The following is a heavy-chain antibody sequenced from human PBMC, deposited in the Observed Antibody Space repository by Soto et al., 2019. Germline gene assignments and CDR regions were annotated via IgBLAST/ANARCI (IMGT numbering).Heavy chain of an antibody. J-gene: IGHJ1*01. CDR3: ANYYDSSGYPYGFFQH. CDR2: IGGRGDNT. CDR1: GLTFSNYA. D-gene: IGHD3-22*01. Sequence: EVQLLESGGGLVQPGGFLRLSCAASGLTFSNYAMSWVRQAPGKGLEWVSSIGGRGDNTYYADSVEGRFTISRDISKNAVYLQMNSLRVDDTAVYYCANYYDSSGYPYGFFQHWGKGTLVTVSS. V-gene: IGHV3-23*01.